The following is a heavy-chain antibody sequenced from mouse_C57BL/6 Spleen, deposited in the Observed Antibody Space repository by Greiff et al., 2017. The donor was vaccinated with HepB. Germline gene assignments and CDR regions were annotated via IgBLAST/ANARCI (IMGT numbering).Heavy chain of an antibody. D-gene: IGHD1-1*02. CDR2: ISYSGST. CDR1: GYSITSVYA. Sequence: EVQLVESGPGLVIPPPSLSLTCTVTGYSITSVYAWHCIRHFPGNKLEWMGYISYSGSTNYNPSLKSRISITHDTSKNHFFLKLNSVTTEDTATYYCAREGGAYFDYWGQGTTLTDSS. V-gene: IGHV3-1*01. J-gene: IGHJ2*01. CDR3: AREGGAYFDY.